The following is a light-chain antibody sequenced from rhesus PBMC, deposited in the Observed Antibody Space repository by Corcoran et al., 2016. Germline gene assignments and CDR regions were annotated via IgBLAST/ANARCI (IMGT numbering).Light chain of an antibody. CDR2: VAT. CDR1: HIVSSK. Sequence: EIVMTQSPATLSFSPGETATISSMTSHIVSSKLACYPQKPGQVPRLLIYVATSKATGTPERFSGSGSVTDFPLTNSNLEPEDFAVYYCQETSNLWTVGQGTKVEIK. V-gene: IGKV3-31*02. J-gene: IGKJ1*01. CDR3: QETSNLWT.